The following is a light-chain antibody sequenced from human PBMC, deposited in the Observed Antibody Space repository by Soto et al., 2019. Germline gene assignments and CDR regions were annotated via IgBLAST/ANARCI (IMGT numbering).Light chain of an antibody. V-gene: IGKV1-33*01. CDR2: DAS. J-gene: IGKJ5*01. Sequence: GDRVTITCRASLAISDYVNWYQQKPGKAPKLLISDASNLQTGVPSRFSGTASGSDFTLTISSLQAEDVVLDDCQQYYESTITFGQGTRLEIK. CDR3: QQYYESTIT. CDR1: LAISDY.